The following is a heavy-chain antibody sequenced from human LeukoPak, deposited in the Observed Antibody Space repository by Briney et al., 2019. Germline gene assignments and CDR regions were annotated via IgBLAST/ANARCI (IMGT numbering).Heavy chain of an antibody. CDR2: INWVGDTS. V-gene: IGHV3-43D*03. CDR3: AKDRQYGDYGGGDFFDS. D-gene: IGHD4-17*01. J-gene: IGHJ4*02. Sequence: QPGGSLRLSCAASGFAFDDYAMHWVRQAPGKGLQWISSINWVGDTSSYADSVKGRFTVSRDNTEGSLYLQMDSLRSEDIALYYCAKDRQYGDYGGGDFFDSWGQGTLVTVSS. CDR1: GFAFDDYA.